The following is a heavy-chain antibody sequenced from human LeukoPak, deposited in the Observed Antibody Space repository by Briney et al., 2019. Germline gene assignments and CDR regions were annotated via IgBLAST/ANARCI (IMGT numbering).Heavy chain of an antibody. Sequence: MPSETLSLTCGVSGGSVINTNWWTWIRQPPGKGLEWIGEINQSGSTNYNPSLKSRVTISVDTSKNQFSLKLSSVTAADTAVYYCARMAKLGYCSSTSCYVWFDPWGQGTLVTVSS. D-gene: IGHD2-2*01. CDR3: ARMAKLGYCSSTSCYVWFDP. CDR1: GGSVINTNW. CDR2: INQSGST. J-gene: IGHJ5*02. V-gene: IGHV4-4*02.